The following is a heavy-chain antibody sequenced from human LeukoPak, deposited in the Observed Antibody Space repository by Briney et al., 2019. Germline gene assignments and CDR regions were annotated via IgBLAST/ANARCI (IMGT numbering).Heavy chain of an antibody. CDR2: ISAYNGNT. D-gene: IGHD3-3*01. CDR3: AREGNVLDDFWSGYSASYGMDV. V-gene: IGHV1-18*04. J-gene: IGHJ6*02. CDR1: GYTFTSYG. Sequence: ASVKVSCKASGYTFTSYGISWVRQAPGQGLEWMGWISAYNGNTNYAQKLQGRVTMTTDTSTSTAYMELRSLRSDDTAVYYCAREGNVLDDFWSGYSASYGMDVWGQGTTVTVSS.